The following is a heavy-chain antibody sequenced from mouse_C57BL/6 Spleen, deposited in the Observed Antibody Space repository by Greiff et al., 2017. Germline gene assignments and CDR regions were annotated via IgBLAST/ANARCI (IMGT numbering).Heavy chain of an antibody. CDR1: GYTFTSYW. J-gene: IGHJ2*01. Sequence: QVQLQQSGAELAKPGASVKLSCKASGYTFTSYWMHWVKQRPGQGLEWIGYINPSSGYTKYNQKFKDKATLTADKSSSTADMQLSIRAYEDSAVYYCARRYSNYGESYYFDYWGQGTTLTVSS. CDR2: INPSSGYT. V-gene: IGHV1-7*01. D-gene: IGHD2-5*01. CDR3: ARRYSNYGESYYFDY.